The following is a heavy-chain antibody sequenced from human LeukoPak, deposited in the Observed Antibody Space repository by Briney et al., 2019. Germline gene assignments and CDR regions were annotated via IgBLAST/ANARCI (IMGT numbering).Heavy chain of an antibody. CDR1: GGSFSGYY. J-gene: IGHJ4*02. CDR3: ASHLYCSGGSCLDY. V-gene: IGHV4-34*01. CDR2: INHSGST. Sequence: SETLSLTCAVYGGSFSGYYWSWIRQPPGKGLEGIGEINHSGSTNYNPSLRSRVTISVDTSKNQFSLKLSSVTAADTAVYYCASHLYCSGGSCLDYWGQGTLVTVSS. D-gene: IGHD2-15*01.